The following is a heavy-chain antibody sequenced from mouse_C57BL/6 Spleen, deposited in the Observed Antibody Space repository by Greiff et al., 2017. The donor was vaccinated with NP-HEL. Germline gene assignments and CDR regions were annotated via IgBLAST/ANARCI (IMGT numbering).Heavy chain of an antibody. CDR3: ARLGSSGEYYFDY. CDR2: IYPGSGST. V-gene: IGHV1-55*01. CDR1: GYTFTSYW. J-gene: IGHJ2*01. D-gene: IGHD3-2*02. Sequence: QVHVKQPGAELVKPGASVKMSCKASGYTFTSYWITWVKQRPGQGLEWIGDIYPGSGSTNYNEKFKSKATLTVDTSSSTAYMQLSSLTSEDSAVYYCARLGSSGEYYFDYWGQGTTLTVSS.